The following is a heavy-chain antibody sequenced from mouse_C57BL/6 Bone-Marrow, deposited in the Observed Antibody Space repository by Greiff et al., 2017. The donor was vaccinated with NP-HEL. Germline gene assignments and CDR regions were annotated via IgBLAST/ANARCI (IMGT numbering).Heavy chain of an antibody. CDR3: ARGCLDYFDY. Sequence: QVQLQQSGAELARPGASVKMSCKASGYTFTSYTMHWVKQRPGQGLEWIGYINPSSGYTKYNQKFKDKATLTADKSSSTAYMQLRSLTSEDSAVYYCARGCLDYFDYWGQGTTLTVSS. J-gene: IGHJ2*01. CDR1: GYTFTSYT. V-gene: IGHV1-4*01. D-gene: IGHD6-1*01. CDR2: INPSSGYT.